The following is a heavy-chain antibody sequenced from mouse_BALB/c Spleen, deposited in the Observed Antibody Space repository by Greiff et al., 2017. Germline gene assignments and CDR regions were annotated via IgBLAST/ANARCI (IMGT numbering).Heavy chain of an antibody. CDR1: GFTFSSYA. J-gene: IGHJ4*01. Sequence: DVQLVESGGGLVKPGGSLKLSCAASGFTFSSYAMSWVRQSPEKRLEWVAEISSGGSYTYYPDTVTGRFTISRDNAKNTLYLEMSSLRSEDTAMYYCARDGAQLTGAMDYWGQGTSVTVSS. CDR2: ISSGGSYT. V-gene: IGHV5-9-4*01. CDR3: ARDGAQLTGAMDY. D-gene: IGHD3-1*01.